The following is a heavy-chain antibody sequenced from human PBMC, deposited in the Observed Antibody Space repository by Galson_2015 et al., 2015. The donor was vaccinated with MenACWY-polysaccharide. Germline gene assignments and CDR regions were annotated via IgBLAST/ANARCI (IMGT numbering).Heavy chain of an antibody. CDR1: GFPFYNYE. CDR3: ARVAYNSPSDN. Sequence: SLRLSCAASGFPFYNYEMNWVRQAPGKGLEWVSYISSSGGTIYYADSVKGRFTISRDNAKNSLYLQMNSLRAEDTAVYYCARVAYNSPSDNGGQGTLVTVSS. CDR2: ISSSGGTI. D-gene: IGHD6-19*01. J-gene: IGHJ4*02. V-gene: IGHV3-48*03.